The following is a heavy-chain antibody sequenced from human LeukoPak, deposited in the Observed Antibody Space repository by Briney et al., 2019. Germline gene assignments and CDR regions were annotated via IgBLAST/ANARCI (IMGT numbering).Heavy chain of an antibody. CDR2: ISAYSGNT. Sequence: GASVKVSCKASGYSFTNYGISWVRQAPGQGLEWMGWISAYSGNTNYVQNLRGRVSMTTGTSTTTVYMELRSLRSDDTAVYYCARELNYYYGMDVWGQGTTVTVSS. J-gene: IGHJ6*02. CDR1: GYSFTNYG. V-gene: IGHV1-18*01. CDR3: ARELNYYYGMDV.